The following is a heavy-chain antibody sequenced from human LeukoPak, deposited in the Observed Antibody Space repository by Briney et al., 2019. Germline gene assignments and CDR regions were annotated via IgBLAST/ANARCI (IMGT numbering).Heavy chain of an antibody. CDR3: ARPLAAAAKPHAFDI. J-gene: IGHJ3*02. D-gene: IGHD6-13*01. Sequence: SETLSLTCTVSGGSIGSYYWSWIRQPPGKGLEWIGYIYYSGSTNYNPSLKSRVTISVDTSKNQFSLKLSSVTAADTAVYYCARPLAAAAKPHAFDIWGQGTMVTVSS. CDR1: GGSIGSYY. CDR2: IYYSGST. V-gene: IGHV4-59*08.